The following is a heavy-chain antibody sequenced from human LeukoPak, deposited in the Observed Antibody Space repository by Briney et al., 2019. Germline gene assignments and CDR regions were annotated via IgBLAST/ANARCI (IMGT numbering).Heavy chain of an antibody. J-gene: IGHJ5*02. CDR2: ISYDGSNK. Sequence: PGGSLRLSCAASGFTFSSYAMHWVRQAPGKGLEWVAVISYDGSNKYYADSVKGRFTISRDNSKNTLYLQMNSLRAEDTAVYYCAREVSSSRDNWFDPWGQGTLVTVSS. CDR3: AREVSSSRDNWFDP. D-gene: IGHD6-6*01. V-gene: IGHV3-30-3*01. CDR1: GFTFSSYA.